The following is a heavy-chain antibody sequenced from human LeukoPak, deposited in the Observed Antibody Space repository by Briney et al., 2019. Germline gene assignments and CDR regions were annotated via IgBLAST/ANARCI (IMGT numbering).Heavy chain of an antibody. Sequence: GGSLRLSCAASGFTFSSYSMNWVRQAPGKGLEWVSSISSSSRYIYYADSVKGRFTISRDNAKNSLYLQMNSLRAEDTAVYYCARVDIVATTDYWGQGTLVTVSS. D-gene: IGHD5-12*01. V-gene: IGHV3-21*01. CDR3: ARVDIVATTDY. CDR2: ISSSSRYI. J-gene: IGHJ4*02. CDR1: GFTFSSYS.